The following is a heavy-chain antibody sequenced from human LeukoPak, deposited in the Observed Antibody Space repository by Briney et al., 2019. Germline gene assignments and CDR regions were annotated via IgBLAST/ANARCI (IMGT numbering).Heavy chain of an antibody. V-gene: IGHV3-15*01. CDR2: IKSKTDGGTT. CDR1: GFTFSNAW. CDR3: TTDRLPMVRGTLRAYYGMDV. J-gene: IGHJ6*02. Sequence: GGSLRLSCAASGFTFSNAWMSWVRQAPGKGLEWVGRIKSKTDGGTTDYAAPVKGRFTISRDDSKSTLYLQMNSLKTEDTAVYYCTTDRLPMVRGTLRAYYGMDVWGQGTTVTVSS. D-gene: IGHD3-10*01.